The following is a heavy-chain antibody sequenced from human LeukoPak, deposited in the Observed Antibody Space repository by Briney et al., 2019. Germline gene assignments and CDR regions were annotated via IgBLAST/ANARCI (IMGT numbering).Heavy chain of an antibody. CDR1: GFTFSGYA. CDR2: FSGTSST. Sequence: GGSLRLSCAASGFTFSGYAMSWVRQAPGKGLEWVSTFSGTSSTSYADAVKGRVTISRDNSKNTLYLQMNSLRAEDTAVYYCAKLKQWQPQRYFFEYWGQGALVTVAS. V-gene: IGHV3-23*01. J-gene: IGHJ4*02. D-gene: IGHD6-19*01. CDR3: AKLKQWQPQRYFFEY.